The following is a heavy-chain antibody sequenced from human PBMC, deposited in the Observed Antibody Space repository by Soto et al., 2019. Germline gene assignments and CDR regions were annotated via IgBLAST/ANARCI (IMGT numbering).Heavy chain of an antibody. CDR2: TYYRSKWYN. CDR3: ARGGIVVPAAATAYYYYMDV. Sequence: QSQTLSLTCAISGDSVSSNSAAWNWIRQSPSRGLEWLGRTYYRSKWYNDYAVSVKSRITINPDTSKNQFSLQLNSVTPEDTAVYYCARGGIVVPAAATAYYYYMDVWGKGTTVTVSS. V-gene: IGHV6-1*01. D-gene: IGHD2-2*01. J-gene: IGHJ6*03. CDR1: GDSVSSNSAA.